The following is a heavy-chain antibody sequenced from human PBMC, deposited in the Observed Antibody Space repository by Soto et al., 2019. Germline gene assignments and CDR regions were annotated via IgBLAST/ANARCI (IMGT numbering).Heavy chain of an antibody. CDR2: ISYDGSNK. J-gene: IGHJ6*02. V-gene: IGHV3-30*18. CDR1: GFTFSSYG. CDR3: AKDRRPNYYYGMDV. D-gene: IGHD6-25*01. Sequence: QVQLVESGGGVVQPGRSLRLSCAASGFTFSSYGMHWVRQAPGKGLEWVAVISYDGSNKYYADSVKGRFTISRDNYKNTLYLQMNSLRAEDTVVYYCAKDRRPNYYYGMDVWGQGTTVTVSS.